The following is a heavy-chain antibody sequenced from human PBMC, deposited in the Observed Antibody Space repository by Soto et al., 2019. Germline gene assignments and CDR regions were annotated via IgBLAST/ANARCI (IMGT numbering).Heavy chain of an antibody. CDR3: AKGEFWSGEESDAFDI. D-gene: IGHD3-3*01. CDR1: GFTFSSYG. CDR2: ISYDGSNK. J-gene: IGHJ3*02. Sequence: PGGSLRLSCAASGFTFSSYGMHWVRQAPGKGLEWVAVISYDGSNKYYADSVKGRFTISRDNSKNTLYLQINSLRAEDTAVYYCAKGEFWSGEESDAFDIWGQGTMVTVSS. V-gene: IGHV3-30*18.